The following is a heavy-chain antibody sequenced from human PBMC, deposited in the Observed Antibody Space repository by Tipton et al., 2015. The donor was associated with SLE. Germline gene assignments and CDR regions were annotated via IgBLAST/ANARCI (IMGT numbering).Heavy chain of an antibody. CDR3: ARGGETREDD. CDR1: GGSFSGYY. D-gene: IGHD3-10*01. J-gene: IGHJ4*02. Sequence: LSLTCAVYGGSFSGYYWSWIRQPPGKGLEWLANIKEDGSETYYVDSVKGRFTISRDNAKNSLYVQMNSLRAEDTAMYYCARGGETREDDWGQGTLVIVSS. V-gene: IGHV3-7*01. CDR2: IKEDGSET.